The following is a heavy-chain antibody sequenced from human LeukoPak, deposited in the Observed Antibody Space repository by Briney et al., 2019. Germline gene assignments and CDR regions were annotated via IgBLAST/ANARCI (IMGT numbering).Heavy chain of an antibody. J-gene: IGHJ5*02. CDR2: INLNSGGT. V-gene: IGHV1-2*02. Sequence: ASVKVSCKASGYTFTGYYMHWVRQAPGQGLEWMGWINLNSGGTNYAQKFQGRVTMTRDTSISTAYMELSRLRSDDTAVYYCARDRITGTTDWFDPWGQGTLVTVSS. CDR3: ARDRITGTTDWFDP. D-gene: IGHD1-7*01. CDR1: GYTFTGYY.